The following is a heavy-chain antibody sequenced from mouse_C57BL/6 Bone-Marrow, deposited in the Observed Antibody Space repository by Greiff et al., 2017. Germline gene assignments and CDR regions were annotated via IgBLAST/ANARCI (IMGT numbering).Heavy chain of an antibody. CDR1: GYTFTSYW. D-gene: IGHD3-2*02. CDR3: ARRGSGHGFAY. J-gene: IGHJ3*01. V-gene: IGHV1-55*01. CDR2: IYPGSGST. Sequence: QVQLQQPGAELVKPGASVKMSCKASGYTFTSYWITWVKQRPGQGLEWIGDIYPGSGSTNYNEKFKSKAKLTVDTSSSTAYMQLSSLTSDDSAVYYCARRGSGHGFAYWGQGTLVTVAA.